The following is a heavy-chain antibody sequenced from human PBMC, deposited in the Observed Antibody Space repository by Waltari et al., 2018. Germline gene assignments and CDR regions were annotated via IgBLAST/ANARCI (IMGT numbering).Heavy chain of an antibody. Sequence: EVQLEESGGGLIQPGGSLRLSCAASGFTVSSNYMSWVRQAPGKGLEWVSVIYCGGSTYYADSVKGRFTISRDNSKNTLYLQMNSLRAEDTAVYYCAMDRGYYGSGSESPSGYWGQGTLVTVSS. J-gene: IGHJ4*02. CDR3: AMDRGYYGSGSESPSGY. D-gene: IGHD3-10*01. CDR2: IYCGGST. CDR1: GFTVSSNY. V-gene: IGHV3-53*01.